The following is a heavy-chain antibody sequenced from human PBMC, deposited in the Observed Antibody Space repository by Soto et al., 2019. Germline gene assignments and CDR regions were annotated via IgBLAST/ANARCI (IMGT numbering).Heavy chain of an antibody. V-gene: IGHV3-21*01. J-gene: IGHJ6*02. CDR1: GFTFSSYS. CDR3: ARDQDIVVVPAPFRRGMDV. Sequence: EVQLVESGGGLVKPGGSLRLSCAASGFTFSSYSMNWVRQAPGKGLEWVSSISSSSSYIYYADSVKGRFTISRDNSKNSLYLKMNSLRAEDTAVYYCARDQDIVVVPAPFRRGMDVWGQGTTVTVSS. CDR2: ISSSSSYI. D-gene: IGHD2-2*01.